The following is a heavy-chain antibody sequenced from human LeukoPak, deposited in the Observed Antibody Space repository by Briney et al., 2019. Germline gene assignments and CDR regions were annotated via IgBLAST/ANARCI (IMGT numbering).Heavy chain of an antibody. V-gene: IGHV3-74*01. J-gene: IGHJ4*02. CDR3: ARRHLPVEATGRDDY. D-gene: IGHD1-26*01. Sequence: GGSMRLSCAASGFTFSSYWRHWVRQALEKGVVWGSRINGDGRSTTYADSVQGRCTISSANAKNTLYLQMNSLRAEDTAVYYCARRHLPVEATGRDDYWGQGTLVTVSS. CDR2: INGDGRST. CDR1: GFTFSSYW.